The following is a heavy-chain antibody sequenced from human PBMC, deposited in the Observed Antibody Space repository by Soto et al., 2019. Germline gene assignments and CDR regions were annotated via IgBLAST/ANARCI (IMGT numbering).Heavy chain of an antibody. CDR3: VRSSSTAAAGFDY. CDR1: GGSISTYY. CDR2: IYYSGIT. D-gene: IGHD6-13*01. V-gene: IGHV4-59*01. Sequence: SETLSLTCTVSGGSISTYYWSWVRQPPGKGLEWIGYIYYSGITNYNPSLKSRVSISIDTSKNHFSLKLTSVTAADTAVYYCVRSSSTAAAGFDYWGQGALVTVSS. J-gene: IGHJ4*02.